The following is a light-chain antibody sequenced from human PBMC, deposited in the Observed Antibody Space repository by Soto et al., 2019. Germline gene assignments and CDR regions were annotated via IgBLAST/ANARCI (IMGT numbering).Light chain of an antibody. CDR2: DAS. CDR3: QQYNTYST. Sequence: IQKTPSPFNPSSSFGDKVTITFRASQSISRWLAWYQQKPGKAPKALIYDASTLRSGVPSRFSGGGSGTEFTLTISSLQPDDFATYYCQQYNTYSTFGQGTRLEI. CDR1: QSISRW. V-gene: IGKV1-5*01. J-gene: IGKJ5*01.